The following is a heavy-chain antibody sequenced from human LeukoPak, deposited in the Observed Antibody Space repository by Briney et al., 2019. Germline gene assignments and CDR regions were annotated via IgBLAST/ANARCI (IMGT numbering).Heavy chain of an antibody. CDR2: ISWDGGST. Sequence: GGSLRLSCAASGFTFDDYAMHWVRQAPGKGLEWVSLISWDGGSTYYADSVKGRFTISRDNSKNSLYLQMNSLRAEDTALYYCAKVTSSWHEFDYWGQETLVTVSS. V-gene: IGHV3-43D*03. D-gene: IGHD6-13*01. CDR3: AKVTSSWHEFDY. CDR1: GFTFDDYA. J-gene: IGHJ4*02.